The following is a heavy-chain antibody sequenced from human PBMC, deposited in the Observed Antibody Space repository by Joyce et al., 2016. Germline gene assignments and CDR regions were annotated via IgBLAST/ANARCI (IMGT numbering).Heavy chain of an antibody. CDR3: ARARVGADAFDI. CDR2: LRPSGDA. Sequence: EVQLVESGGGLVPPGGSLRLSCAASGFTFSSYDIHWVRQAIGKGLGWVSGLRPSGDAYYLGSVRGRFTISRENAKNSVFLQMSSLGAGDSAVYFCARARVGADAFDIWGQGTVVTVSS. D-gene: IGHD1-26*01. J-gene: IGHJ3*02. CDR1: GFTFSSYD. V-gene: IGHV3-13*01.